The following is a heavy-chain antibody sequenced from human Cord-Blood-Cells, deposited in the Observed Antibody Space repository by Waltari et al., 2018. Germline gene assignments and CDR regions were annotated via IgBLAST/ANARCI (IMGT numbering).Heavy chain of an antibody. J-gene: IGHJ4*02. CDR2: INHRRST. CDR3: ARLYCSSTSCNFDY. D-gene: IGHD2-2*01. Sequence: QVQLQQWGAGLLKPSETLSLTCAVYGGSFSGYYWSWIRQPPGKGLEWIGEINHRRSTNYNPSLKSRVTISVDTSKNQCSLKLSSVTAADTAVYYCARLYCSSTSCNFDYWGQGTLVTVSS. CDR1: GGSFSGYY. V-gene: IGHV4-34*01.